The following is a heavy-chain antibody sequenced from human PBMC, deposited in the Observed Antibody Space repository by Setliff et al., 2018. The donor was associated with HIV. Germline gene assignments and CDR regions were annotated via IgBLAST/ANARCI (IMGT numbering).Heavy chain of an antibody. V-gene: IGHV3-30*04. J-gene: IGHJ4*02. CDR2: ISYDGSKK. D-gene: IGHD6-19*01. CDR3: ARDLSSGWYGVLNY. Sequence: GGSLRLSCAASGFTFSRYGMHWVRQAPGKGLEWVAFISYDGSKKYDADFVKGRFTISRDNAKNSLFLQMNSLRAEDTAVYYCARDLSSGWYGVLNYWGQGTLVTVSS. CDR1: GFTFSRYG.